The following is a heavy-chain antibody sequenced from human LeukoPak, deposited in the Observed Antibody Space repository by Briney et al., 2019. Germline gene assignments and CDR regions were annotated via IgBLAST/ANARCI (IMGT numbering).Heavy chain of an antibody. CDR2: IYDSGST. J-gene: IGHJ4*02. V-gene: IGHV4-39*01. CDR1: GGSIRSSYYY. D-gene: IGHD2-2*01. Sequence: PSETLSLTCTVSGGSIRSSYYYWGWFRQPPGKGLEWIGSIYDSGSTYYNPSLKSRVTISVDTSKNQFSLKLNSVTAADTAVYYCARGLGYCSSTSCDDYWGQGTLVTVSS. CDR3: ARGLGYCSSTSCDDY.